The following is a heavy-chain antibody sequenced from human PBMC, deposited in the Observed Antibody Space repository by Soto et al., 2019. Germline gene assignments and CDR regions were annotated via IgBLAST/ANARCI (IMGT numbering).Heavy chain of an antibody. CDR1: GYSFTTYY. V-gene: IGHV1-46*03. CDR3: ASENRALGSKAVDI. CDR2: ISPSSGST. D-gene: IGHD2-15*01. J-gene: IGHJ3*02. Sequence: VQLVQSGPEVRKPGASVKLSCKASGYSFTTYYIHWVRHAPGQGLEWVCVISPSSGSTSYPEKFQGRVTLNRATATRPVYVERTSLGSEDTTVYYCASENRALGSKAVDIWGQGTVVTNSS.